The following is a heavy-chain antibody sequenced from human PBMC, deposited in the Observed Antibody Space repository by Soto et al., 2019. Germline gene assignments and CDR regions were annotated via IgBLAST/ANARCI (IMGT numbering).Heavy chain of an antibody. V-gene: IGHV3-21*01. CDR2: ISSSISYI. Sequence: EVQLVESGGGLVKPGGSVRLSCAASGFTFSSDSMNWVRQAPGKGLEWVSSISSSISYIYYADSVKGRFTISRDNAKNSLYLQMNGLRAEDTAVYYCARDLNGIAAAGTSVYYYGMDVWGQGTTVTVSS. J-gene: IGHJ6*02. CDR3: ARDLNGIAAAGTSVYYYGMDV. CDR1: GFTFSSDS. D-gene: IGHD6-13*01.